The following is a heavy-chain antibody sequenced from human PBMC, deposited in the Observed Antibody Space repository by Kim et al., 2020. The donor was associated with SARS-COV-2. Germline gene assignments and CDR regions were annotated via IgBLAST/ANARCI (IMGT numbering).Heavy chain of an antibody. V-gene: IGHV4-34*01. CDR3: ARGGEHIVVVMPTNWFDP. J-gene: IGHJ5*02. CDR2: INHSGVT. CDR1: GGSLRGYY. Sequence: SETLSLTCAVSGGSLRGYYWSWIRQPPGKGLEWIGEINHSGVTDYSPSLKNRLTLSLDTSRNQFPLNLSSVTAADTAVYYCARGGEHIVVVMPTNWFDPWGQGTLVTVSS. D-gene: IGHD2-21*01.